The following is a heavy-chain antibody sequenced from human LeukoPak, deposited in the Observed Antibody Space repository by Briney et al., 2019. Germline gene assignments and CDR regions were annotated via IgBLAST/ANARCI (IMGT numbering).Heavy chain of an antibody. D-gene: IGHD3-3*01. CDR3: VSGFLQWLY. CDR1: GFTFSNYW. V-gene: IGHV3-7*01. J-gene: IGHJ4*02. CDR2: TNPDGSIK. Sequence: GGSLRLSCAASGFTFSNYWMSWVRQAPGRGLEWVANTNPDGSIKYYVDSVNGRFTISRDNAKNSLYLQMNSLRAEDTAVYYCVSGFLQWLYWGQGTLVTVSS.